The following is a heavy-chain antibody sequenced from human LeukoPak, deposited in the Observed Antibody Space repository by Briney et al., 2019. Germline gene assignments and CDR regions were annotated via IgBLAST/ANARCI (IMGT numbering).Heavy chain of an antibody. CDR2: ISYDGSNK. J-gene: IGHJ6*03. CDR3: ARNVGYCSSTSCYTRGLYYYYMDV. CDR1: GFTFSSYA. Sequence: GSLRLSCAASGFTFSSYAMHWVRQAPGKGLEWVAVISYDGSNKYYADSVKGRFTISRDNSKNTLYLQMNSLRAEDTAVYYCARNVGYCSSTSCYTRGLYYYYMDVWGKGTTVTVSS. D-gene: IGHD2-2*02. V-gene: IGHV3-30-3*01.